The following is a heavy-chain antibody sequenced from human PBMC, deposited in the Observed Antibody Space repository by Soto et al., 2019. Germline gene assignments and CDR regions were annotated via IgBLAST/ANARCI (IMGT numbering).Heavy chain of an antibody. CDR3: AREGSHSAYNFAIGIQLWSFDR. CDR1: GASISGNY. CDR2: IYYSGAT. J-gene: IGHJ5*02. D-gene: IGHD1-1*01. Sequence: SETLSLTCNVSGASISGNYWSWIRQPPGKGLEWIGYIYYSGATNYNPSLESRVTISVDTPKSQFSLKLTSVTPADTAAYYCAREGSHSAYNFAIGIQLWSFDRWGQGLPVTVSS. V-gene: IGHV4-59*01.